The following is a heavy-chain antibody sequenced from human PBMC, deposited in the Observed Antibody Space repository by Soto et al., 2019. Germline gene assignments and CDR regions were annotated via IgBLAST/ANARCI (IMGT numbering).Heavy chain of an antibody. CDR2: SRNKANSYTT. CDR1: GFSFSDHY. Sequence: PGGSLRLSCAASGFSFSDHYMDWVRQAPGKGLEWVGRSRNKANSYTTEYAASVKGRFTISRDDSKNSMYLQMNSLKTNDTAVYFCGRAFGGGYRFPAWGQGIQVTVSS. V-gene: IGHV3-72*01. CDR3: GRAFGGGYRFPA. D-gene: IGHD2-21*02. J-gene: IGHJ5*02.